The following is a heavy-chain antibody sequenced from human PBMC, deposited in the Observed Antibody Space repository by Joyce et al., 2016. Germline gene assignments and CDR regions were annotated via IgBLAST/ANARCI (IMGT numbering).Heavy chain of an antibody. Sequence: EVQLVESGGGLVKPGRSLRLSCTSSGFIFGDYAMNWFRQDPGKGLEGVGFIRSKAYGGTTDYAASVKGRFTISRDDSKSIAYLQMNSLKTEDTAVYYCTRIGDCSGGSCYEGWFDPWGQGTLVTVSS. J-gene: IGHJ5*02. CDR1: GFIFGDYA. D-gene: IGHD2-15*01. V-gene: IGHV3-49*05. CDR3: TRIGDCSGGSCYEGWFDP. CDR2: IRSKAYGGTT.